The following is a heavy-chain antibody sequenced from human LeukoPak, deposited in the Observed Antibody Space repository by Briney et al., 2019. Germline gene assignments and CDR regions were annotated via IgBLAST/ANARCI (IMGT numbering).Heavy chain of an antibody. Sequence: GGSLRLYCAASGFTFSSYEMNWVRQAPGKGLEWVSYISSSGSTIYYADSVKGRFTISRDNAKNSLYLQMYSLRAEDTAVYYCARVSAAYGMDVWGQGTTVTVSS. D-gene: IGHD6-13*01. CDR1: GFTFSSYE. CDR3: ARVSAAYGMDV. J-gene: IGHJ6*02. CDR2: ISSSGSTI. V-gene: IGHV3-48*03.